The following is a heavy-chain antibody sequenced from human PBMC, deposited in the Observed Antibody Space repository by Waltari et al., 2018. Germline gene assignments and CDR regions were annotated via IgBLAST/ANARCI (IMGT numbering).Heavy chain of an antibody. CDR1: GGTFSSYA. Sequence: QVQLVQSGAEVKKPGSSVKVSCKASGGTFSSYAISWVRQAPGQGLEWMGGIIPIFGTANYAQNFQGIVTITTDESTSTAYMELSSLRSEDTAVYYCARTGHSSSDLYYFDYWGQGTLVTVSS. J-gene: IGHJ4*02. D-gene: IGHD6-13*01. CDR2: IIPIFGTA. V-gene: IGHV1-69*05. CDR3: ARTGHSSSDLYYFDY.